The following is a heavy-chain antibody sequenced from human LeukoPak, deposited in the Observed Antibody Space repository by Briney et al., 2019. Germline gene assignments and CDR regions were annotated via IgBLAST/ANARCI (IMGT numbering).Heavy chain of an antibody. D-gene: IGHD1-14*01. CDR2: INHSGSS. Sequence: SETLSLTCAVYGCSFSGYYWSWIRQPPGQGLEWIGEINHSGSSNYNPSHKSRVTISVDTSKNQFSLNMSSVTAADTAVYYCARAGTPPYYYYYMDVWGKGTTVTVSS. J-gene: IGHJ6*03. V-gene: IGHV4-34*01. CDR1: GCSFSGYY. CDR3: ARAGTPPYYYYYMDV.